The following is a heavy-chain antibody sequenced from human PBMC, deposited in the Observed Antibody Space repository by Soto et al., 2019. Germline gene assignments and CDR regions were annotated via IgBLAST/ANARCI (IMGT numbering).Heavy chain of an antibody. J-gene: IGHJ4*02. V-gene: IGHV1-2*02. CDR2: INPTSGCT. CDR3: ARDPDYGDYWRYFFAS. Sequence: QVQLVQSGAEVKKPGASVKVSCKTSGYTFAAYYIHWIRQAPGQGLEWMGWINPTSGCTVYAQNFQDRVTMTRDTSISTAYMELRRLNSDATAVYYCARDPDYGDYWRYFFASWGQATPVTVSS. CDR1: GYTFAAYY. D-gene: IGHD4-17*01.